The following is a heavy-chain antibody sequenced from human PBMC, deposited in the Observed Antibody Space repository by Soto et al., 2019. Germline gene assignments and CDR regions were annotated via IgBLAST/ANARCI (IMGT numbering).Heavy chain of an antibody. CDR2: ISSSSSYI. CDR3: ARGNPAAGLPDY. V-gene: IGHV3-21*01. CDR1: GFTFSSYS. D-gene: IGHD6-13*01. Sequence: GGSLRLSCVASGFTFSSYSMNWVRQAPGKGLEWVSSISSSSSYIYYADSVKGRFTISRDNAKNSLYLQMNSLRAEDTAVYYCARGNPAAGLPDYWGQGTLVTVSS. J-gene: IGHJ4*02.